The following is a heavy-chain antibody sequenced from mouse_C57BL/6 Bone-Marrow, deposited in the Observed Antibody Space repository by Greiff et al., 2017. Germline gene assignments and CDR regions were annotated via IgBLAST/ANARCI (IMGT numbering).Heavy chain of an antibody. CDR3: AREEGFYGYYFDY. CDR2: IYPGSGST. Sequence: VQLKQPGAELVKPGASVKMSCKASGYTFTSYWITWVKQRPGQGLEWIGDIYPGSGSTNYNEKFKSKATLTVDTSSSTAYMQLSSLTSEDSAVYYCAREEGFYGYYFDYGGQGTTLTVSS. J-gene: IGHJ2*01. V-gene: IGHV1-55*01. CDR1: GYTFTSYW. D-gene: IGHD2-2*01.